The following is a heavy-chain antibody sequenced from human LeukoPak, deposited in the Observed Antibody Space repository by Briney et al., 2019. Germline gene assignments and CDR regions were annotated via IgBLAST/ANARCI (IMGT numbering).Heavy chain of an antibody. V-gene: IGHV3-23*01. CDR3: AAGYYLRYYFDY. CDR1: GFTFSSYG. Sequence: GGSLRLSCAASGFTFSSYGMSWVRQAPGKGLEWVSAISGSGGSTYYADSVKGRFTISRDNSKNTLYLQMNSLRAEDTAVYYCAAGYYLRYYFDYWGQGTLVTVSS. D-gene: IGHD3-22*01. J-gene: IGHJ4*02. CDR2: ISGSGGST.